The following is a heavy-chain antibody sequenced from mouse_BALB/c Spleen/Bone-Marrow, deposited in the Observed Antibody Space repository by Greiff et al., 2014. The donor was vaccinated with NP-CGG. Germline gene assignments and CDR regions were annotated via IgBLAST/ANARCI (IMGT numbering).Heavy chain of an antibody. J-gene: IGHJ4*01. CDR3: ARSGRYGAYYAMDY. Sequence: QVQLQQSGAELVRPGVSVKISCKGSGYTFTDYAMHWVKQSHAKSLEWIGVISTYYGDANYNQKFKGKATMTVDKSSSTAYMELARLTSEDSAIYYCARSGRYGAYYAMDYWGQGTSVTVSS. V-gene: IGHV1S137*01. CDR2: ISTYYGDA. D-gene: IGHD2-14*01. CDR1: GYTFTDYA.